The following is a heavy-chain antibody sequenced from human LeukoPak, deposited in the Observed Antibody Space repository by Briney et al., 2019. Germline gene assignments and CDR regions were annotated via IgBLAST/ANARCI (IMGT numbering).Heavy chain of an antibody. D-gene: IGHD1-26*01. Sequence: GSLPLSCAVSRFAFTRFYMSWTRQATGKGLEWISYLGLSGSPLDYSDSVRGRFTISRDNAKKSLYLELNSLRAEDTAVYYCAREVGPPLVRFDPWGQGTLVTVSS. CDR3: AREVGPPLVRFDP. J-gene: IGHJ5*02. CDR2: LGLSGSPL. CDR1: RFAFTRFY. V-gene: IGHV3-11*04.